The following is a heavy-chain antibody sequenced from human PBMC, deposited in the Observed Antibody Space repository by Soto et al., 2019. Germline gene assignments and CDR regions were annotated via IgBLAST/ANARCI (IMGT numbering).Heavy chain of an antibody. Sequence: SETLSLTCAVYGGSFSGYYWTWIRQPPGTGLEWIGEINHSGSTNYNPSLKSRVTISVDTSKNQFSLKLSSVTAADTAVYYCASILTGYYYYGMDVWGQGTTVTVSS. CDR1: GGSFSGYY. CDR3: ASILTGYYYYGMDV. CDR2: INHSGST. V-gene: IGHV4-34*01. D-gene: IGHD3-9*01. J-gene: IGHJ6*02.